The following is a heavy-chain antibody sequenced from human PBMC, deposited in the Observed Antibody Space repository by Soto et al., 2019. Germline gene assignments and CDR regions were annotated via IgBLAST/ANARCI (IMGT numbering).Heavy chain of an antibody. CDR3: ARDPVTTITEATYGMDV. D-gene: IGHD1-7*01. Sequence: ASVKVSCKASAFTFTMHLVRQAPGQSLEWMGWINVVNGKTKYSQKFQGRVTITRDTSASTAYMELSSLRSEDTAVYYCARDPVTTITEATYGMDVRGQGTTVTVSS. J-gene: IGHJ6*02. CDR1: AFTFT. V-gene: IGHV1-3*01. CDR2: INVVNGKT.